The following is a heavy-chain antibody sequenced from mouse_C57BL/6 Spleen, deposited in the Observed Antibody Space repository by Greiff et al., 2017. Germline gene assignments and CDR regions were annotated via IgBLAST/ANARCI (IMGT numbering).Heavy chain of an antibody. CDR2: IWSGGST. V-gene: IGHV2-2*01. J-gene: IGHJ3*01. CDR1: GFSLTSYG. Sequence: VQLQKSGPGLVQPSQSLSITCTVSGFSLTSYGVHWVRQSPGKGLEWLGVIWSGGSTDYNAAFISRLSISKDNSKSQVFFKMNSLQADDTAIYYCARNDYDGAYWGQGTLVTVSA. CDR3: ARNDYDGAY. D-gene: IGHD2-4*01.